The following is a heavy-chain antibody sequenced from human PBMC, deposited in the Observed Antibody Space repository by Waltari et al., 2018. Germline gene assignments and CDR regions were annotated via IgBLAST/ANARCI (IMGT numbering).Heavy chain of an antibody. V-gene: IGHV3-23*01. CDR3: AKGWKSFWWLADYGMDV. Sequence: EVQLLESGGGLVQPGGSLRLSCAASGFTFSSYAMSWVRQAPGKGLEWVSAISGSGGSTDYADSVKGRFTISRDNSKNTLYLQMNSLRAEDTAVYYCAKGWKSFWWLADYGMDVWGQGTTVTVSS. D-gene: IGHD6-19*01. CDR1: GFTFSSYA. J-gene: IGHJ6*02. CDR2: ISGSGGST.